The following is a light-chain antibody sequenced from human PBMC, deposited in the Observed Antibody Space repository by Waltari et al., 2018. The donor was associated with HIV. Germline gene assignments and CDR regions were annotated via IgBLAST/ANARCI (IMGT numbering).Light chain of an antibody. V-gene: IGLV2-14*03. J-gene: IGLJ2*01. CDR1: SPDSRFSPY. Sequence: QSALTQPASVSGFPGQSINLSCTGISPDSRFSPYVSWYQQHPGKIPRLIIFDINNRPSGVSDHISGSRSGNSASLTFSGLQSGDEAHYYCASNRLDYTLIFGGGTKLTVL. CDR3: ASNRLDYTLI. CDR2: DIN.